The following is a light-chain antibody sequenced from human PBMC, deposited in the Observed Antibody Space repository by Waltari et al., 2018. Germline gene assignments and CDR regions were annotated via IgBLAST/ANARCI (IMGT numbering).Light chain of an antibody. V-gene: IGKV1-39*01. CDR3: QQSYTTPRT. CDR1: QSIRTF. Sequence: DIQMTQSPSSLSASVGDRVPITCRASQSIRTFLNWYQQKPRKAPKLLIYDASKLETAVPSRFSGSGSGTDFALTISSLQPEDFATYYCQQSYTTPRTFGQGTKVEIK. CDR2: DAS. J-gene: IGKJ1*01.